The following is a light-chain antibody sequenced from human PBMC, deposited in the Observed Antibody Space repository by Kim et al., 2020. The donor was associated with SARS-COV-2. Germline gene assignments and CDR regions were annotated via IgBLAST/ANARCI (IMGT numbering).Light chain of an antibody. V-gene: IGKV1-27*01. CDR2: AAS. CDR3: QKYNSAPHIT. J-gene: IGKJ3*01. CDR1: QGISNY. Sequence: DIQMTQSPSSLSASVGDRVTITCRASQGISNYLAWYQQKPGKVPKLLIYAASTLQSGVPSLFSGSGSGTDFTLTISSLQPEDVATYYCQKYNSAPHITFGPGTKVDIK.